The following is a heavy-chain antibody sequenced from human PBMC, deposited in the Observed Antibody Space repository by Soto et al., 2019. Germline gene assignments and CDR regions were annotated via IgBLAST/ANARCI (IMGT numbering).Heavy chain of an antibody. V-gene: IGHV4-34*01. J-gene: IGHJ5*02. CDR1: GGSFSGYY. Sequence: SETLSLTCAVYGGSFSGYYWSWIRQPPGKGLEWIGEINHSGSTNYNPSLKSRVTISVDTSKNQFSLKLSSVTAADTAVYYCAREILGTQGWFDPWGQGTLVTVSS. CDR2: INHSGST. D-gene: IGHD3-16*01. CDR3: AREILGTQGWFDP.